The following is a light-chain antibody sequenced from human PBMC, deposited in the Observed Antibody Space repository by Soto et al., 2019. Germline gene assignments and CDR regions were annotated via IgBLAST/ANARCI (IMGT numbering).Light chain of an antibody. Sequence: QSALTQPASVSGSPGQSITISCSGTSSDVGGYEFVSWYQQYPGKAPKLMIYAVSHRPSGVSTRFSGSKSGNTASLTIAGLRADDEAHYYCNSYTSSSTLVFGGGTKLTVL. V-gene: IGLV2-14*01. J-gene: IGLJ3*02. CDR1: SSDVGGYEF. CDR3: NSYTSSSTLV. CDR2: AVS.